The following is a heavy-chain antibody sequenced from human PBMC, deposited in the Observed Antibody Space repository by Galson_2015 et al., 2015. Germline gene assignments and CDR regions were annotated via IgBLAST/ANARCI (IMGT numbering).Heavy chain of an antibody. D-gene: IGHD6-19*01. J-gene: IGHJ4*02. V-gene: IGHV3-21*01. Sequence: SLRLSCAASGFTLSSHSMNWVRQAPGKGLEWVSSISSSRYIYYADSVKGRFTISRDNAKNSLFLQMNSLRAEDTAVYYCATTTNSGWFWGQGTLVTVSS. CDR3: ATTTNSGWF. CDR2: ISSSRYI. CDR1: GFTLSSHS.